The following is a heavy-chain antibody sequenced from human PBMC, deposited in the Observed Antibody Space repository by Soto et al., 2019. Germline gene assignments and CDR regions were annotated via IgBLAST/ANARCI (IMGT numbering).Heavy chain of an antibody. CDR3: AREGGYVLGVIHAFDY. D-gene: IGHD3-22*01. Sequence: QVQLVQSVAEVKKPGSSVKVSCKASGGTFSSYAISWVRQAPGQGLEWMGGIIPIFGTANYAQKFQGRVTITADESTSTADMELSSLRSEDTAVYYCAREGGYVLGVIHAFDYWGQGTLVTVSS. V-gene: IGHV1-69*01. CDR2: IIPIFGTA. CDR1: GGTFSSYA. J-gene: IGHJ4*02.